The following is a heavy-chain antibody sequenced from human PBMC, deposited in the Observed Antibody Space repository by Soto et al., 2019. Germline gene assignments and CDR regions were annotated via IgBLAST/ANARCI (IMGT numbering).Heavy chain of an antibody. D-gene: IGHD6-13*01. CDR1: GGSISSNY. Sequence: SETLPLTCSVSGGSISSNYWSWLRQPPGTELEWTGYTYYSRSTHYNPSHTSRVTISADTSKNHFSLKLSTVTAADTAVYYCARDPYSSSHGSLRGGYGMDVWGQGTTVTVSS. V-gene: IGHV4-59*01. J-gene: IGHJ6*02. CDR2: TYYSRST. CDR3: ARDPYSSSHGSLRGGYGMDV.